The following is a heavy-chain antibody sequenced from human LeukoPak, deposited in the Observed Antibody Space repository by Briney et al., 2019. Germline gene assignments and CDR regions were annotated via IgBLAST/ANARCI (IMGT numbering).Heavy chain of an antibody. D-gene: IGHD3-10*01. Sequence: SGTLSLTCTVSGGSISSYYWSWIRQPPGKGLEWIGYIYYSGSTNYNPSLKSRVTISVDTSKNQFSLKLSSVTAADTAVYYCARSPSMVRGVIYWFDPWGQGTLVTVSS. CDR3: ARSPSMVRGVIYWFDP. CDR1: GGSISSYY. V-gene: IGHV4-59*01. J-gene: IGHJ5*02. CDR2: IYYSGST.